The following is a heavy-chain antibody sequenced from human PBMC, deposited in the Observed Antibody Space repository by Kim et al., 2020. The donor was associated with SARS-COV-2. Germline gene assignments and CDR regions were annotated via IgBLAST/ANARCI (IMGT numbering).Heavy chain of an antibody. J-gene: IGHJ4*02. CDR3: VKEAAFTTVVVDYYFDY. V-gene: IGHV3-30*02. D-gene: IGHD2-15*01. Sequence: VKGRITNSRDNAKNTLYLQVNSLTTEDTALYYCVKEAAFTTVVVDYYFDYWGQGTLVTVSS.